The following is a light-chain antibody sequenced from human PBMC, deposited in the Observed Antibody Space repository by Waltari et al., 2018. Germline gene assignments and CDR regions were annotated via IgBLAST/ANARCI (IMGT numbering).Light chain of an antibody. J-gene: IGLJ1*01. Sequence: QSALTQPASVSGSPGQSITISCIGTSSDVGTYKYVSWYQRHPGKAPKLLIYDVSHRPSCVSNPFSCANSGNPASLTISWLHAEDVADYYCRSYTSSTTLLVFGTGTKVTVL. V-gene: IGLV2-14*03. CDR3: RSYTSSTTLLV. CDR1: SSDVGTYKY. CDR2: DVS.